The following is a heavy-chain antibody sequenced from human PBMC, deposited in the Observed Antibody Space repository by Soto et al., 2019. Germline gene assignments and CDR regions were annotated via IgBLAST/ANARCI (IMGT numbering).Heavy chain of an antibody. Sequence: GESLKISCAASGFTFSSYSMNWVRQAPGKGLEWVSSISSSSSYIYYADSVKGRFTISRDNAKNSLYLQMNSLRAEDTAVYYCARVDVLAGPGYYYYYMDVWGKGTTVTVSS. V-gene: IGHV3-21*01. CDR1: GFTFSSYS. CDR3: ARVDVLAGPGYYYYYMDV. CDR2: ISSSSSYI. J-gene: IGHJ6*03. D-gene: IGHD6-19*01.